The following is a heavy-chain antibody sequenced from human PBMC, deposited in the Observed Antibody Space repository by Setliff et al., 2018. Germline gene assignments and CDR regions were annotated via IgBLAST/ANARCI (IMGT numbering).Heavy chain of an antibody. Sequence: PSETLSLTCTVSGGSISSSSYYWGWIRQPPGKGLEWIGIIYYSGSTYYNPSLKSRVTISVDTSKNQFSLKLSSVTAADTAVYYCARQQQLVIGSTAYYYYGMDVWGQGTTVTVLL. CDR2: IYYSGST. D-gene: IGHD6-13*01. CDR3: ARQQQLVIGSTAYYYYGMDV. V-gene: IGHV4-39*07. CDR1: GGSISSSSYY. J-gene: IGHJ6*02.